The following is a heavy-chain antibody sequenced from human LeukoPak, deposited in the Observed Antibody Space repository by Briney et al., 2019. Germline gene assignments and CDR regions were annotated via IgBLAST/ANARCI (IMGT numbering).Heavy chain of an antibody. J-gene: IGHJ4*02. D-gene: IGHD3-10*01. CDR1: GFTFSSYG. Sequence: GRSLRLSCAASGFTFSSYGMHWVRQAPGKGLEWVAVISYDGSNKYYADSVKGRFTISRDNSKNTLYLQMNSLRAEDTAVYYCAKDVTRSPRYYYGSGSYDAGYWGQGTLVTVSS. V-gene: IGHV3-30*18. CDR2: ISYDGSNK. CDR3: AKDVTRSPRYYYGSGSYDAGY.